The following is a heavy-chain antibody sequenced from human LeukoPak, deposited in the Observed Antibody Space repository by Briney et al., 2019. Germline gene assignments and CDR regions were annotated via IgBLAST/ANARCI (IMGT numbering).Heavy chain of an antibody. CDR2: ITGSGRST. Sequence: GGSLRLSCAASGLTFSSYVMSWDRQAPGKGLEWVAAITGSGRSTYYADSVKGRFTISRDNSNNTLNLQMNSLRAEDTAVYYCAKDSWGMDVWGQGTTVTVSS. CDR3: AKDSWGMDV. CDR1: GLTFSSYV. J-gene: IGHJ6*02. V-gene: IGHV3-23*01.